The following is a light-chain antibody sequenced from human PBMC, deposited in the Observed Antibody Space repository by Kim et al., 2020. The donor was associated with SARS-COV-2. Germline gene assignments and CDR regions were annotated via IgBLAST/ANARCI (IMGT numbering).Light chain of an antibody. J-gene: IGLJ1*01. V-gene: IGLV2-11*01. CDR2: DVS. CDR3: CSDASSYTSV. Sequence: GQSITISCTGTSSNVGGYNYVSWYQQHPGNAPEHVIYDVSARPSGFPDRFSGSKSGNTASLTISGLQADDEADYYCCSDASSYTSVFGTGTNVTVL. CDR1: SSNVGGYNY.